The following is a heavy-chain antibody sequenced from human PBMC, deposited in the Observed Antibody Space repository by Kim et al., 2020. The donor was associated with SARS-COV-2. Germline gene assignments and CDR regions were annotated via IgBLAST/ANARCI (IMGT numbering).Heavy chain of an antibody. CDR3: AGEYCSGGSCQLSY. Sequence: AYSAKGRVTISRDNSKNTLYLQMTSLRAEDTAVYYCAGEYCSGGSCQLSYWGQGTLVTVSS. J-gene: IGHJ4*02. V-gene: IGHV3-30*07. D-gene: IGHD2-15*01.